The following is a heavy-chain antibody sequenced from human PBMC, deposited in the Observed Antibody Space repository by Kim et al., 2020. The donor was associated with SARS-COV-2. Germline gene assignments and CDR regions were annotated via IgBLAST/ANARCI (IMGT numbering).Heavy chain of an antibody. D-gene: IGHD3-3*01. Sequence: SETLSLTCTVSGGSISSYYWSWIRQPAGKGLEWIGRIYTSGSTNYNPSLKSRVTMSVDTSKNQFSLKLSSVTAADTAVYYCAREGWWIFGVVTGLYNWFDPWGQGTLVTVSS. CDR2: IYTSGST. CDR3: AREGWWIFGVVTGLYNWFDP. J-gene: IGHJ5*02. V-gene: IGHV4-4*07. CDR1: GGSISSYY.